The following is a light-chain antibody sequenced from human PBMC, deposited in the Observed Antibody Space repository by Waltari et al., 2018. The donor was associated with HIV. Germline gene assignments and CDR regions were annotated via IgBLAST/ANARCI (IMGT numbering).Light chain of an antibody. CDR1: QSISSY. J-gene: IGKJ5*01. CDR2: AAS. Sequence: DIQMTQSPSSLSASVGDSVTITCRASQSISSYLNWYQQKPGKAPKLLIAAASRLQSGVPSRFSGSGFGTGFTVTVSSLQPEDFATYDWQQGYITPPITFGQGRRLDIK. V-gene: IGKV1-39*01. CDR3: QQGYITPPIT.